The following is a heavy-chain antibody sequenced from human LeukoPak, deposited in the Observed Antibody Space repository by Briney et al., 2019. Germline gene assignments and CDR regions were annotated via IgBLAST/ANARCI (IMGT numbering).Heavy chain of an antibody. D-gene: IGHD3-10*01. V-gene: IGHV4-34*01. CDR3: ARQTGSIGDAFDI. J-gene: IGHJ3*02. CDR2: IYYSGST. Sequence: SETLSLTCAVYGGSFSGYYWSWIRQPPGKGLEWIGSIYYSGSTYYNPSLKSRVTISVDTSKNQFSLKLSSVTAADTAVYYCARQTGSIGDAFDIWGQGTMVTVSS. CDR1: GGSFSGYY.